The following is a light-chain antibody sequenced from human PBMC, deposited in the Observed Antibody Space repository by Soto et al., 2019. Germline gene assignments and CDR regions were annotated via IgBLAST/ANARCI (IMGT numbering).Light chain of an antibody. J-gene: IGKJ5*01. V-gene: IGKV3-11*01. Sequence: IFTHSPLTLPLSHGERATLSCRASQSVRTYLAWYQHKPGQAPRLLIYDASNRATGIPARFSGSGSGTDFSLTIISRVPEDDSVYYYRQRSNWSPVTFGQGTRLDIK. CDR2: DAS. CDR1: QSVRTY. CDR3: RQRSNWSPVT.